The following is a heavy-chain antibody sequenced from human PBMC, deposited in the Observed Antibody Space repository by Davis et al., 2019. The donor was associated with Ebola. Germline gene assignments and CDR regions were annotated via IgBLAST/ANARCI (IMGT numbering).Heavy chain of an antibody. CDR3: AKLLTATGGPDY. CDR2: ISYDGRNK. CDR1: GFTFSTYA. J-gene: IGHJ4*02. V-gene: IGHV3-30*18. D-gene: IGHD6-13*01. Sequence: PGKSLKISCAASGFTFSTYAMHWVRQAPGKGLEWVAVISYDGRNKYSADSVKGRFTISRDNSKSTLFLQMNSLRPEDTAVYYCAKLLTATGGPDYWGQGTLVTVSS.